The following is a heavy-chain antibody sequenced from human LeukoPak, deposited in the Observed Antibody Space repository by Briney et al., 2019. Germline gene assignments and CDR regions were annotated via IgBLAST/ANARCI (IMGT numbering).Heavy chain of an antibody. CDR3: ARGLDIAARPGAIDY. D-gene: IGHD6-6*01. J-gene: IGHJ4*02. CDR1: GGSISSGSYY. Sequence: SETLSLTCTVSGGSISSGSYYWSWIRQPAGKGLEWIGRIYTSGSTNYNPSLKSRVTISVDTSKNQFSLKLSSVTAADTAVYYCARGLDIAARPGAIDYWVQGTLVTVCS. CDR2: IYTSGST. V-gene: IGHV4-61*02.